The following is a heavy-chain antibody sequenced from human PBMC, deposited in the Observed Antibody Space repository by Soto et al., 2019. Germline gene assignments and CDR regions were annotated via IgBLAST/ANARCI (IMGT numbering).Heavy chain of an antibody. J-gene: IGHJ5*02. CDR3: ARGTVTSGRWFGP. D-gene: IGHD4-17*01. CDR2: ISSLSGNT. CDR1: HATFTGYT. V-gene: IGHV1-18*04. Sequence: QVHLVQSATEVKEPGASVTVSCKTSHATFTGYTINRVRQAPGQGLEWLGRISSLSGNTCYAGDFPSRHTMTTNTAATTVYMELRSLGSDDTAVYFCARGTVTSGRWFGPWGQGTVVTVSS.